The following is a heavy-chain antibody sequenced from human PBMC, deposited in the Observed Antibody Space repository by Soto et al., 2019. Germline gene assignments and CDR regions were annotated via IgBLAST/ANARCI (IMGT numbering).Heavy chain of an antibody. CDR3: ANLGGDTAIVWEGYFDY. CDR2: ISGSGGST. D-gene: IGHD5-18*01. J-gene: IGHJ4*02. CDR1: GFTFSSYA. Sequence: EVQLLESGGGLVQPGGSLRLSCAASGFTFSSYAMSWVRQAPGKGLEWVSAISGSGGSTYYADSVKGRFTISRDNSKDTLYLQMNSLRAEDTAVYYCANLGGDTAIVWEGYFDYWGQGTLVTVSS. V-gene: IGHV3-23*01.